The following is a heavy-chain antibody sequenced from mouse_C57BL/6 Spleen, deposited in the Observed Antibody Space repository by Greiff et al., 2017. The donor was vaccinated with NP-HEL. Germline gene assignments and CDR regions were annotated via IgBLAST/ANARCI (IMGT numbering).Heavy chain of an antibody. Sequence: QVQLQQPGAELVMPGASVKLSCKASGYTFTSYWMHWVKQRPGQGLEWIGEIDPSDSYTNYHQKFKGKSTLTVDKSSSTAYMQLSSLTSEDSAVYYCARSYYYGSSPYYAMDYWGQGTSVTVSS. CDR1: GYTFTSYW. CDR3: ARSYYYGSSPYYAMDY. V-gene: IGHV1-69*01. CDR2: IDPSDSYT. J-gene: IGHJ4*01. D-gene: IGHD1-1*01.